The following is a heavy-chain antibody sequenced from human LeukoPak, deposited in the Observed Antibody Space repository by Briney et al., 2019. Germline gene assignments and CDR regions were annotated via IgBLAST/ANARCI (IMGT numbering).Heavy chain of an antibody. D-gene: IGHD3-10*01. V-gene: IGHV1-2*02. Sequence: ASVKVSCKASGYTFTGYYMHWVRQAPGQGLEWMGWINPNNGGTTYEKKFQGRVTVTRDTSICTVYMELRSLRSDDTAVYYCARGVQGNPASLDDYWGQGTLVTVSS. CDR1: GYTFTGYY. CDR2: INPNNGGT. CDR3: ARGVQGNPASLDDY. J-gene: IGHJ4*02.